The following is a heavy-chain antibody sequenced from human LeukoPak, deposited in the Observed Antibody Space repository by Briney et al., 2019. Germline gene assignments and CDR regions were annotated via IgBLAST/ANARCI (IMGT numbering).Heavy chain of an antibody. CDR3: ARQTAYRGNSPYYFDY. Sequence: PSETLSLTCTVSGGSISSGSHYWSWIRQPAGKGLEWIGRIYNSANTNYNPSLKSRVIISVDMSKNQFSLKLSSVTAADTAVYYCARQTAYRGNSPYYFDYWGQGTLVTVSS. V-gene: IGHV4-61*02. D-gene: IGHD4-23*01. J-gene: IGHJ4*02. CDR1: GGSISSGSHY. CDR2: IYNSANT.